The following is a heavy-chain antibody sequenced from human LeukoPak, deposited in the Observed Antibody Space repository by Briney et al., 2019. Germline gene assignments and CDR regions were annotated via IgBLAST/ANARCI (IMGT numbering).Heavy chain of an antibody. CDR2: INPSGGST. J-gene: IGHJ5*02. CDR1: GYTFTIYY. V-gene: IGHV1-46*01. Sequence: ASVSVSYKASGYTFTIYYMHWVPHAPGQGLEWRGHINPSGGSTNYAQKFQGRVTMTRDMSTSTVYMELSSLRSEDTAVYYCARDQRLVVPAAKVVSLFDLWGQGTLVTVSS. D-gene: IGHD2-2*01. CDR3: ARDQRLVVPAAKVVSLFDL.